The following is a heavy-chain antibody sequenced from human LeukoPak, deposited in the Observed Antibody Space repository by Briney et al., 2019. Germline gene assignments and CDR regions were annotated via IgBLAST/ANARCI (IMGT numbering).Heavy chain of an antibody. V-gene: IGHV4-38-2*02. CDR1: GYSISSGYY. Sequence: SETLSLTCTVSGYSISSGYYWGWIRQPPGKGLEWIGEINHSGSTNYNPSLKSRVTISVDTSKNQFSLKLSSVTAADTAVYYCARHQYSYGPYNWFDPWGQGTLVTVSS. CDR2: INHSGST. D-gene: IGHD5-18*01. J-gene: IGHJ5*02. CDR3: ARHQYSYGPYNWFDP.